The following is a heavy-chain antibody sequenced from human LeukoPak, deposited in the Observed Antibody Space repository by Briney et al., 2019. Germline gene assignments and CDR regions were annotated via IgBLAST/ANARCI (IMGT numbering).Heavy chain of an antibody. D-gene: IGHD2-15*01. CDR2: FSGSLDTT. CDR1: GFTFSTDA. V-gene: IGHV3-23*01. Sequence: GGSLRLSCAASGFTFSTDAMSWVRQTPGKGLEWVSTFSGSLDTTYHADSVKGRFTISRDNSKNTVYLQMNSLRAEDTAVYYCAKASAGTCSGARCYYFDSWGQGTPVTVSS. J-gene: IGHJ4*02. CDR3: AKASAGTCSGARCYYFDS.